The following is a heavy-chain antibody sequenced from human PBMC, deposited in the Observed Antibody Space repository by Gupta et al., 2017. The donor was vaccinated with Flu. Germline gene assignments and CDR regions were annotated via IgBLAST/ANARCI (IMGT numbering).Heavy chain of an antibody. CDR3: ARDKSSSNIENWFDP. CDR1: GFTFSSYG. J-gene: IGHJ5*02. CDR2: IWYDGSNK. D-gene: IGHD6-6*01. V-gene: IGHV3-33*01. Sequence: QVQLVESGGGVVQPGRSLRLPCAASGFTFSSYGMHWVRQAPGKGLEWVAVIWYDGSNKYYADSVKGRFTISRDNSKNTLYLQMNSLRAEDTAVYYCARDKSSSNIENWFDPWGQGTLVTVSS.